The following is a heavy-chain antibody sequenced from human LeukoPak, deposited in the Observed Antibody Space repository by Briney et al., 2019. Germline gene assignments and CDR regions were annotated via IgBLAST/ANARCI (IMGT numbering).Heavy chain of an antibody. CDR3: ARGVVPGHYYYYYYMDV. V-gene: IGHV4-34*01. J-gene: IGHJ6*03. CDR1: GGSFSGYY. Sequence: SETLSLTCAVYGGSFSGYYWGWIRQPPGKGLEWIGEINHSGSTNYNPSLKSRVTISVDTSKNQFSLKLSSVTAADTAVYYCARGVVPGHYYYYYYMDVWGKGTTVTVSS. D-gene: IGHD2-15*01. CDR2: INHSGST.